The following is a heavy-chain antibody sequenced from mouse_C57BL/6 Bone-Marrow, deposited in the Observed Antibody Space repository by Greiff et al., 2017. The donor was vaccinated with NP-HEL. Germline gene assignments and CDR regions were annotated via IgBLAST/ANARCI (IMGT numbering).Heavy chain of an antibody. J-gene: IGHJ3*01. CDR1: GFTFSSYG. Sequence: EVQGVESGGDLVKPGGSLKLSCAASGFTFSSYGMSWVRQTPDKRLEWVATISSGGSYTYYPDSVKGRFTISRDNAKNTLYLQMSSLKSEDTAMYYCASMITTWFAYWGQGTLVTVSA. V-gene: IGHV5-6*01. D-gene: IGHD2-4*01. CDR3: ASMITTWFAY. CDR2: ISSGGSYT.